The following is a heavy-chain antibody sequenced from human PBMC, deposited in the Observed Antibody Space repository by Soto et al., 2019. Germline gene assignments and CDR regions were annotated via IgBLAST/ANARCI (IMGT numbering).Heavy chain of an antibody. Sequence: SGPTLVNPTETLTLTCTVSGFSLSNARMGVSWIRQPPGKALEWLAHIFSNDEKSYSTSLKSRLTISKDTSKSQVVLTMTNMDPVDTATYYCARMVAGSPGEVAAFDIWGQGTMVTVSS. CDR1: GFSLSNARMG. J-gene: IGHJ3*02. D-gene: IGHD3-16*01. CDR2: IFSNDEK. V-gene: IGHV2-26*01. CDR3: ARMVAGSPGEVAAFDI.